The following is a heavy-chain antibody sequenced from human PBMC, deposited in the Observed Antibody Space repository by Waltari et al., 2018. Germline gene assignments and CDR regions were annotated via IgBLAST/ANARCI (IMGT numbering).Heavy chain of an antibody. CDR2: ISARDDST. CDR3: AKLGSRHQALNFDY. Sequence: EVQLLESGGGLVQPGGSLRLSCAASGFTFNEYVMTWVRQAPGKGLEWVSAISARDDSTYYADSVKGRFTISRDNSKNTLYLQMNSLRAEDTALYYCAKLGSRHQALNFDYWGQGTLVTVSS. CDR1: GFTFNEYV. D-gene: IGHD3-16*01. V-gene: IGHV3-23*01. J-gene: IGHJ4*02.